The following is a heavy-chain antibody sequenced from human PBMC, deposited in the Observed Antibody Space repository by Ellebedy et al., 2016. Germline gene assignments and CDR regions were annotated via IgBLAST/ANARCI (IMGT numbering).Heavy chain of an antibody. J-gene: IGHJ4*02. CDR2: IYYSGST. CDR3: ARYCSGGSCYFDY. Sequence: SETLSLTXTVSGGSISSGDYYWSWIRQPPGKGLEWIGYIYYSGSTYYNPSLKSRVTISVDTSKNQFSLKLSSVTAADTAVYYCARYCSGGSCYFDYWGQGTLVTVSS. D-gene: IGHD2-15*01. V-gene: IGHV4-30-4*02. CDR1: GGSISSGDYY.